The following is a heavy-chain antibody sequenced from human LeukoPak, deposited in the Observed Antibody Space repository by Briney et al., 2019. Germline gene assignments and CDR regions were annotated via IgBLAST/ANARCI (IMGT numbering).Heavy chain of an antibody. CDR2: ISWDGGSA. V-gene: IGHV3-43*01. J-gene: IGHJ4*02. CDR3: ARGLTQIPRLATGLGH. Sequence: GGSLRLSCAASGFTFNDYSMHWVRQPPGEGLEWVSLISWDGGSAYYADSVKGRFTISRDNSKNTLYLEMNSQRAEDTAVYYCARGLTQIPRLATGLGHWGQGTLVTVSS. D-gene: IGHD2-21*02. CDR1: GFTFNDYS.